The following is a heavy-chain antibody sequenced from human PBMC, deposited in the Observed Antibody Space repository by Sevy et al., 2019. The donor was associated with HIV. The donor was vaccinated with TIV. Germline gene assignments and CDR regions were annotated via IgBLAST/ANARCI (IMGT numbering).Heavy chain of an antibody. CDR2: TYYRSKWYN. CDR3: ARALGSSSWYGGYYFDY. Sequence: QSQTLSLTCAISGDSVSSNSAAWNWIRQSPLRGLEWLGRTYYRSKWYNDYAVSVKSRITINPDTSKNQFSLQLNSVTPEDTAVYYCARALGSSSWYGGYYFDYWGQGTLVTVSS. CDR1: GDSVSSNSAA. D-gene: IGHD6-13*01. J-gene: IGHJ4*02. V-gene: IGHV6-1*01.